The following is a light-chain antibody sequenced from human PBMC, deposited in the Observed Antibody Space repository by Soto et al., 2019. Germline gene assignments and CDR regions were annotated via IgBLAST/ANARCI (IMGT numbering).Light chain of an antibody. CDR3: SSYTSSSPLVV. J-gene: IGLJ2*01. CDR1: SSDVGGYNY. V-gene: IGLV2-14*01. CDR2: DVS. Sequence: QSVLTQPASVSGSPGQSITISCTGTSSDVGGYNYVSWYQQHPGKAPKLMIYDVSNRPSGVSNRFSGSTSGNTASLTISGLQAEDEADYYCSSYTSSSPLVVFGGGTKLTVL.